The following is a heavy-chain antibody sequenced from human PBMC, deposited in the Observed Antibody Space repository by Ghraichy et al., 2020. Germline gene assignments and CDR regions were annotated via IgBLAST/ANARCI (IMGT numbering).Heavy chain of an antibody. CDR1: GDSISSSSYY. J-gene: IGHJ4*02. Sequence: SETLSLTCTVSGDSISSSSYYWGWIRQPPGKGLAWIGSISYSGSTYFNPSLKSRVTISIDTSKNQFSLKVSSVTAADTAVYYCARYTAAGELSFDYWGQGTLVTVSS. CDR2: ISYSGST. V-gene: IGHV4-39*01. D-gene: IGHD6-13*01. CDR3: ARYTAAGELSFDY.